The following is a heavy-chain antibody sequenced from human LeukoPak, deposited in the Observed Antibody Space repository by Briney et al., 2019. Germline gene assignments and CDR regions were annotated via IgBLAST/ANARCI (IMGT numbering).Heavy chain of an antibody. Sequence: SETLSLTCTVSGGSVSSGSYYWSWIRQPPGKGLEWIGYIYYSGSTNYNPSLKSRVTISVDTSKNQFSLKLSSVTAADTAVYYCARVPYGPYRSSWYGMDVWGQGTTVTVSS. D-gene: IGHD6-13*01. CDR2: IYYSGST. J-gene: IGHJ6*02. V-gene: IGHV4-61*01. CDR1: GGSVSSGSYY. CDR3: ARVPYGPYRSSWYGMDV.